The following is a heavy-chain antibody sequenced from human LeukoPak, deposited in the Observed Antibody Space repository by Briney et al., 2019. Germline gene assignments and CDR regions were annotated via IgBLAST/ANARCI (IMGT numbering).Heavy chain of an antibody. J-gene: IGHJ4*02. CDR1: GGSFSGYY. CDR2: INHSGST. D-gene: IGHD6-25*01. Sequence: PSETLSLTCAVYGGSFSGYYWSWIRQPPGKGLEWIGEINHSGSTNYNPSLKSRVTISVDTSKNQFTLKLSSVTAADTAVYYCARGLGAQRGWYYFDYWGQGTLVSVSS. V-gene: IGHV4-34*01. CDR3: ARGLGAQRGWYYFDY.